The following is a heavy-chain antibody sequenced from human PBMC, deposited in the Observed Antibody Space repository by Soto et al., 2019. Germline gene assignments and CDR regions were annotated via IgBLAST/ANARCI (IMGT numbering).Heavy chain of an antibody. J-gene: IGHJ4*02. CDR3: ARAAIYGDYVGYFDY. D-gene: IGHD4-17*01. CDR2: IYHSGST. Sequence: PSETQSLTCAVSGGSIRIRDWLSCVRQPPGKGLEWIGEIYHSGSTNYNPSLKSRVTISVDKSKNQFSLKLSSVTAADTAVYYCARAAIYGDYVGYFDYWGQGTLVTVS. V-gene: IGHV4-4*02. CDR1: GGSIRIRDW.